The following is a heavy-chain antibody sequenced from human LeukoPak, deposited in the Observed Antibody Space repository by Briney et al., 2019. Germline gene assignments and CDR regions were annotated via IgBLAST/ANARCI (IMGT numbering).Heavy chain of an antibody. CDR2: ISGKYGST. Sequence: GGSLRLSCAASGFTFSSNAMSWVRQAPGKGLEWVSTISGKYGSTYYADSVKGRFTISRDNFKNTVFLRMNSLRAEDTAVYYCAKVVLLLTASDAFDFWGQGTKVTVSS. D-gene: IGHD2-21*02. CDR1: GFTFSSNA. V-gene: IGHV3-23*01. CDR3: AKVVLLLTASDAFDF. J-gene: IGHJ3*01.